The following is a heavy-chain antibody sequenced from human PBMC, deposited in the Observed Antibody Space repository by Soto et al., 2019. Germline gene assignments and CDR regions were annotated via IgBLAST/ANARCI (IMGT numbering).Heavy chain of an antibody. CDR1: GGSISSSSYY. J-gene: IGHJ2*01. CDR3: ARPTDIVVAPAATSKNWYFDL. D-gene: IGHD2-2*01. CDR2: IYYSGST. V-gene: IGHV4-39*01. Sequence: QLQLQESGPGLVKPSETLSLTCTVSGGSISSSSYYWGWIRQPPGKGLEWIGSIYYSGSTYYNPSLKSRVTISVDTSKNQCSLKLSSVTAADTAVYYCARPTDIVVAPAATSKNWYFDLWGRGTLVTVSS.